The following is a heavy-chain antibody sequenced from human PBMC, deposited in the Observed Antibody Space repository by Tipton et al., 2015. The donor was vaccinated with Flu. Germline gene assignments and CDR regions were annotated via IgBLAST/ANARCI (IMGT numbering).Heavy chain of an antibody. CDR1: GGSISSGSYY. J-gene: IGHJ3*02. D-gene: IGHD3-22*01. Sequence: TLSLTCTVSGGSISSGSYYWSWIRQPAGKGLEWIGRIYTSGSTNYDPSLKSRVTISVDTSKNQFSLKLSSVTAADTAVYYCARGVIYYDSSGPITDAFDIWGQGTMVTVSS. CDR2: IYTSGST. CDR3: ARGVIYYDSSGPITDAFDI. V-gene: IGHV4-61*02.